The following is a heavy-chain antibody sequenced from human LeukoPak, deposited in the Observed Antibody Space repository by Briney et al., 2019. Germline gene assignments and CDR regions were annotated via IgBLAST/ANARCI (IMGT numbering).Heavy chain of an antibody. CDR1: GFTFSSYG. J-gene: IGHJ4*02. CDR3: AKALGGTFGYLDY. CDR2: IRYDGSNK. V-gene: IGHV3-30*02. D-gene: IGHD3-10*01. Sequence: PAGSLRLSCAASGFTFSSYGMHWVRQAPGKGLGWVAFIRYDGSNKYYADSVKGRFTISTDNSTNTLYMQMNSLRAANTAVYYGAKALGGTFGYLDYWGQGTLVTVSS.